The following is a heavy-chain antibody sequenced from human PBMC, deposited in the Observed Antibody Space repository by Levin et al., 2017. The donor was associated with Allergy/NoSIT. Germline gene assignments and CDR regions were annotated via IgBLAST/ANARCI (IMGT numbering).Heavy chain of an antibody. V-gene: IGHV1-2*02. J-gene: IGHJ1*01. CDR3: AREVHKKGGDYGVSAYFQH. Sequence: ASVKVSCKASGYTFTGYYMHWVRQAPGQGLEWMGWINPNSGGTNYAQKFQGRVTMTRDTSISTAYMELSRLRSDDTAVYYCAREVHKKGGDYGVSAYFQHWGQGTLVTVSS. CDR2: INPNSGGT. CDR1: GYTFTGYY. D-gene: IGHD4-17*01.